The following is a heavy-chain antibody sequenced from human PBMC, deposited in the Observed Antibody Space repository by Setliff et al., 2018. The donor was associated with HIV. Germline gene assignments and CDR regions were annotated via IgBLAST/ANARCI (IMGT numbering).Heavy chain of an antibody. CDR3: ARDLTTIVTRKVFDI. CDR1: GFTFSRYS. J-gene: IGHJ3*02. Sequence: GGSLRLSCAVSGFTFSRYSMNWVRQAPGKGLEWVSYINSGSSTIYYADSVKGRFTISRDNSRSTIYVQMNSLRAEDTAVYYCARDLTTIVTRKVFDIWGQGTKVTVS. D-gene: IGHD3-22*01. CDR2: INSGSSTI. V-gene: IGHV3-48*04.